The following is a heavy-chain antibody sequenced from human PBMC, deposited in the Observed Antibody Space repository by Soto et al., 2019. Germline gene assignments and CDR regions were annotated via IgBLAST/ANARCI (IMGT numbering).Heavy chain of an antibody. CDR2: IYYSGST. Sequence: SETVALTCTVSGGSISSYYWRWVGQRPGKGLEWIGYIYYSGSTNYNPSLKSRVTISVDTSKNQFSLKLSSVTAADTAVYYCARYYYDSSGYYYGSGLRWLDPWGQGTLVTFS. CDR1: GGSISSYY. J-gene: IGHJ5*02. CDR3: ARYYYDSSGYYYGSGLRWLDP. V-gene: IGHV4-59*01. D-gene: IGHD3-22*01.